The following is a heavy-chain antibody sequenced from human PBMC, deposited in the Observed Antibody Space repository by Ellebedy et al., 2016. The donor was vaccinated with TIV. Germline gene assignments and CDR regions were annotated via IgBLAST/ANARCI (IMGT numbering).Heavy chain of an antibody. D-gene: IGHD6-13*01. CDR1: GFTFTDAH. V-gene: IGHV3-11*04. Sequence: LSLTCAASGFTFTDAHMSWVRQAPGKGLEWISYISKSGNTIYYADSVKGRFTISRDNTKNLLHLQMHSLRADDTAVYFCARDPVFSSSWLYYFDFWGQGTLVSVSS. CDR3: ARDPVFSSSWLYYFDF. CDR2: ISKSGNTI. J-gene: IGHJ4*02.